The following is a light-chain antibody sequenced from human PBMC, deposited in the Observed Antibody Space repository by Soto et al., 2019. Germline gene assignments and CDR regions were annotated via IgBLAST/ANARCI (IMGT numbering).Light chain of an antibody. J-gene: IGLJ3*02. CDR2: DNN. V-gene: IGLV1-40*01. CDR1: SSNIGAGYD. Sequence: QSVLTQPPSVSGAPGQRVTISCTGNSSNIGAGYDVHWYQQLPGTAPKLVIYDNNNRPSGVPDRFSGSKSGTSASLAITGLQAEDEADYYCQSYDSSLSGSVFGGGTKVTVL. CDR3: QSYDSSLSGSV.